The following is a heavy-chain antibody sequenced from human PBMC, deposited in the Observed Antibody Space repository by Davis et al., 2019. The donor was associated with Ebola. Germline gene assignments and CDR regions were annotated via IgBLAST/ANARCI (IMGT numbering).Heavy chain of an antibody. CDR2: IYHSGST. Sequence: MPSETLSLTCTVSGYSISSGYYWGWIRQPPGKGLEWIGSIYHSGSTYYNPSLTSRVTISVDTSKNQLSLKLSSVSASDTAVYYCAGHDDGGGSYSGRLFDYWGQGTLVTVSS. CDR3: AGHDDGGGSYSGRLFDY. CDR1: GYSISSGYY. D-gene: IGHD1-26*01. V-gene: IGHV4-38-2*02. J-gene: IGHJ4*02.